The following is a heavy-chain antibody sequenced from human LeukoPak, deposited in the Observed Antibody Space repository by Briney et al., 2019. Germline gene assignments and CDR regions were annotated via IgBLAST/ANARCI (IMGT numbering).Heavy chain of an antibody. CDR1: GFTFSSYA. CDR2: ISGSGGST. V-gene: IGHV3-23*01. J-gene: IGHJ4*02. CDR3: ARRYSSGWYFDY. D-gene: IGHD6-19*01. Sequence: GGSLRLSCAASGFTFSSYAMSWVRQAPGKGLEWVSAISGSGGSTYYADSVKGRFTISRDNSKNTLYLQMNSLRAEDTAVYYCARRYSSGWYFDYWGQGTLVTVSS.